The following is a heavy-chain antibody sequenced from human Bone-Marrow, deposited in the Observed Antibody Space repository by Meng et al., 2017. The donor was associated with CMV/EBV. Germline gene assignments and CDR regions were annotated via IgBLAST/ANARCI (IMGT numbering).Heavy chain of an antibody. CDR1: GGPFSSYA. CDR3: ARDPEYSSGWYYWFDP. Sequence: SGGPFSSYAISWVRQAPGQGLEWMGGIIPIFGTANYAQKFQGRVTITADKSTSTAYMELSSLRSEDTAVYYCARDPEYSSGWYYWFDPWGQGTLVTVSS. D-gene: IGHD6-19*01. J-gene: IGHJ5*02. V-gene: IGHV1-69*06. CDR2: IIPIFGTA.